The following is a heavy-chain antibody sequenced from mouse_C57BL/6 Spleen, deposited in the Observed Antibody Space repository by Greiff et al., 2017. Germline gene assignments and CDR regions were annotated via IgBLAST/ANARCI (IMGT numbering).Heavy chain of an antibody. Sequence: VKLVESGPGLVQPSQSLSITCTVSGFSLTSYGVHWVRQSPGKGLEWLGVIWSGGSTDYNAAFISRLSISKDNSKSQVFFKMNSLQADDTAIYYSARKGGDYDEAWFAYWGQGTLVTVSA. D-gene: IGHD2-4*01. CDR3: ARKGGDYDEAWFAY. CDR2: IWSGGST. CDR1: GFSLTSYG. V-gene: IGHV2-2*01. J-gene: IGHJ3*01.